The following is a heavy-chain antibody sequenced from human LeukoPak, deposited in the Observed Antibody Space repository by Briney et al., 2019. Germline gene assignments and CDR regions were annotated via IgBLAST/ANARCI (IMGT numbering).Heavy chain of an antibody. CDR3: ARGGIQLWLSAAGLDY. V-gene: IGHV1-18*01. CDR1: GYTFTSYG. J-gene: IGHJ4*02. Sequence: ASVKVSFTASGYTFTSYGIRWVRQAPGQGLEWMGWISAYNGNTNYAQKLQGRVTMTTDTSTSTAYMELRSLRSDDTAVYYCARGGIQLWLSAAGLDYWGQGTLVTVSS. CDR2: ISAYNGNT. D-gene: IGHD5-18*01.